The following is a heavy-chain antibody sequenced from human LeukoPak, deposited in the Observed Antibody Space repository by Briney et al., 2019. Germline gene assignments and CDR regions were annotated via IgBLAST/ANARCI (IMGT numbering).Heavy chain of an antibody. Sequence: GGSLRLSCAASGFTFSSYGMHWVRQAPGKGLEWLSYISGNGGDIQYADSVKGRFTISRDNAKNLLYLQMDSLRVEDTAIYYCARDPRTVRIWGQGTLVTVSS. D-gene: IGHD1-1*01. CDR2: ISGNGGDI. V-gene: IGHV3-21*05. CDR3: ARDPRTVRI. CDR1: GFTFSSYG. J-gene: IGHJ4*02.